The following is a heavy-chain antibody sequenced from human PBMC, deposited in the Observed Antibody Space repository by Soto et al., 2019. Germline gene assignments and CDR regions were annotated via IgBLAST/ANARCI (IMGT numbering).Heavy chain of an antibody. J-gene: IGHJ6*02. CDR1: GFSLSTSGMR. CDR2: IDWDDGK. Sequence: SGPTLVNPTQTLTLTCTFSGFSLSTSGMRVSWIRQPPGKALEWLARIDWDDGKFHSTSLKTRLTISKDTSKNQVVLTMTNMDPVDTGTYYCARDYYGSGSPSGMDVWGQGTTVTVSS. CDR3: ARDYYGSGSPSGMDV. D-gene: IGHD3-10*01. V-gene: IGHV2-70*04.